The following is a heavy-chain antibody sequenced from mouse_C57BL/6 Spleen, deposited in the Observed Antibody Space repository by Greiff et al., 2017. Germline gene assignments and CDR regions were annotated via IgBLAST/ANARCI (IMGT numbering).Heavy chain of an antibody. Sequence: QVQLQQPGAELVKPGASVKLSCKASGYTFTSYWMHWVKQRPGQGLEWIGMIHPNSGSTNYNEKFKSKATLTVDKSSSTAYMQLSSLTSEDSAVYYCARNDYGSSPSYWYVDVWGTGTTVTVSS. CDR2: IHPNSGST. V-gene: IGHV1-64*01. CDR1: GYTFTSYW. J-gene: IGHJ1*03. D-gene: IGHD1-1*01. CDR3: ARNDYGSSPSYWYVDV.